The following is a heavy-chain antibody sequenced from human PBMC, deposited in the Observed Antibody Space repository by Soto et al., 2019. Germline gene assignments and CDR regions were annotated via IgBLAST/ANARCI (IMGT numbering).Heavy chain of an antibody. CDR1: GFTFSGSA. D-gene: IGHD6-6*01. CDR2: IRSKANSYAT. CDR3: TPLSRDLAARGY. J-gene: IGHJ4*02. Sequence: PGGSLRLSCAASGFTFSGSAMHWVRQASGKGLEWVGRIRSKANSYATAYAASVKGRFTISRDDSKNTAYLQMNSLKTEDTAVYYCTPLSRDLAARGYWGQGTLVTVSS. V-gene: IGHV3-73*01.